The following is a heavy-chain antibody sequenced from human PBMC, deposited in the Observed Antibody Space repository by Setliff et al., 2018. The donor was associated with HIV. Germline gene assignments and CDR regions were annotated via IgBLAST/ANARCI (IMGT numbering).Heavy chain of an antibody. V-gene: IGHV4-4*08. Sequence: TSETLSLTCTVSGGSISRYFWNWIRQPPGKGLEWIGYLGTRGRAISNPSLESRVAIWMETSKNQFSLRLTSVAAADTASYSCVRASHMPPRNLLHSTSPYYSYYMDVWGRGTTVTVSS. CDR2: LGTRGRA. CDR3: VRASHMPPRNLLHSTSPYYSYYMDV. CDR1: GGSISRYF. J-gene: IGHJ6*03. D-gene: IGHD2-2*01.